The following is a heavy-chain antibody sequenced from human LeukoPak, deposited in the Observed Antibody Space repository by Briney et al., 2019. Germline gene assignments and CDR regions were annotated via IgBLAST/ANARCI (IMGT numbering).Heavy chain of an antibody. CDR2: IYYSGST. CDR1: GGSTSSYY. J-gene: IGHJ4*02. D-gene: IGHD3-22*01. V-gene: IGHV4-59*12. Sequence: SETLSLTCTVSGGSTSSYYWSWIRQSPGKGLEWIGCIYYSGSTNYNPSLKSRVTMSVDTSKNQFSLKLSSVTAADTAVYYCAITGSSGYPDFDYWGQGTLVTVSS. CDR3: AITGSSGYPDFDY.